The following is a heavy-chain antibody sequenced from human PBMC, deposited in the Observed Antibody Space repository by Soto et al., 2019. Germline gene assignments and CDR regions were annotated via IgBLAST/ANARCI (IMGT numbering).Heavy chain of an antibody. J-gene: IGHJ2*01. CDR2: IYYSGST. V-gene: IGHV4-59*08. D-gene: IGHD2-15*01. Sequence: QVQLQESGPGLVKPSETLSLTCTVSGGSISSYYWSWIRQPPGKGLEWIGYIYYSGSTNYNPSLKSRVTISVDTSKNQCSLKLSSVTAADTAVYYCARYGGCSGGSCYPRTLDWYFDLWGRGTLVTVSS. CDR1: GGSISSYY. CDR3: ARYGGCSGGSCYPRTLDWYFDL.